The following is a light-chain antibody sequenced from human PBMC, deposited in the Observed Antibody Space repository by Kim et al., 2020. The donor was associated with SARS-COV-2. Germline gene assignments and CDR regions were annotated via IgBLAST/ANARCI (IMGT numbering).Light chain of an antibody. V-gene: IGLV3-21*03. J-gene: IGLJ2*01. Sequence: SYELTQSPSVSVAPGKTARITCGGNNLERRSVHWYQQKPGQAPVLLLFDDSDRSSGIPERFSGSNSGNTATLTISRVEAGDEADYYCQVWDSITDPVIFGGGTQLTVL. CDR3: QVWDSITDPVI. CDR1: NLERRS. CDR2: DDS.